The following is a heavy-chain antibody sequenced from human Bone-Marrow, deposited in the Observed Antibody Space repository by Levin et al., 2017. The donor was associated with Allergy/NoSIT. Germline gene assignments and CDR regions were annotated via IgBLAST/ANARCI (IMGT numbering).Heavy chain of an antibody. CDR1: GFTFSNYA. J-gene: IGHJ4*02. V-gene: IGHV3-23*01. CDR3: VKGGYCSSTSCHIEDYY. D-gene: IGHD2-2*02. CDR2: LSGSGGNT. Sequence: PGESLKISCAASGFTFSNYAMTWVRQAPGKGLEWVSGLSGSGGNTYYADSVKGRFTISRDNSQNTVYLQMNSLRAEDTAVYYCVKGGYCSSTSCHIEDYYWGQGTLVTVSS.